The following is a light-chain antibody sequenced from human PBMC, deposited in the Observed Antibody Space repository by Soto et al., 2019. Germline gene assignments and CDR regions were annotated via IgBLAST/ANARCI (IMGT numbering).Light chain of an antibody. J-gene: IGLJ1*01. Sequence: SYELTQPPSVSVSPGQTASITCSGDKLGDKYACWYQQKPGQSPVLVIYQDSKRPSGIPERFSSSNSGNTDTLTISGTQAMDEADYYCLAWDSSNTYVFGTGTKLTVL. CDR1: KLGDKY. CDR3: LAWDSSNTYV. V-gene: IGLV3-1*01. CDR2: QDS.